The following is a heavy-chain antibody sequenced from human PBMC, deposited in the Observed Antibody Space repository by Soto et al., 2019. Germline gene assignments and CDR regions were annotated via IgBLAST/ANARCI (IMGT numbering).Heavy chain of an antibody. Sequence: GESLKISCKHSGFNFPTFWIAWVRQMPGKGLEWMGTIYPDDSDTRYSPSFQGHVTISADKSISTAYLQWSSLKASDTAMYYCATQGREQWLVRPIYYYYGMDVWGQGTTVTVSS. CDR3: ATQGREQWLVRPIYYYYGMDV. J-gene: IGHJ6*02. CDR2: IYPDDSDT. CDR1: GFNFPTFW. V-gene: IGHV5-51*01. D-gene: IGHD6-19*01.